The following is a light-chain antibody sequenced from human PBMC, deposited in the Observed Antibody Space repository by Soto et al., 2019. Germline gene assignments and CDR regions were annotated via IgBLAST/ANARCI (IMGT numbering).Light chain of an antibody. V-gene: IGLV1-40*01. Sequence: QSVLTQPPSVSGAPGQRVTISCIGSSTNIGAGYDVHWYRQLPGTAPKLLIYGNNNRPSGVPDRFSGSKSGTSASLAITGLQAEDEADYYCQSFDSGLSGCVFGTGTKVTVL. CDR3: QSFDSGLSGCV. CDR1: STNIGAGYD. J-gene: IGLJ1*01. CDR2: GNN.